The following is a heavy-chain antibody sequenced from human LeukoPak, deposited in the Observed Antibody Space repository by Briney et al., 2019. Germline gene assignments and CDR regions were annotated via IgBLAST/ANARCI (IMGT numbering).Heavy chain of an antibody. CDR1: GFAFNDYA. V-gene: IGHV3-48*01. CDR2: INRDSTTI. Sequence: GGSLRLSCVASGFAFNDYAMNWVRQAPGKGLEWVSHINRDSTTIYYAESVKGRFTISRDNAKNSLYLQVSSLRAEDTAVYYCARYGSGSYYKDPFDYWGQGTLDTVSS. J-gene: IGHJ4*02. CDR3: ARYGSGSYYKDPFDY. D-gene: IGHD3-10*01.